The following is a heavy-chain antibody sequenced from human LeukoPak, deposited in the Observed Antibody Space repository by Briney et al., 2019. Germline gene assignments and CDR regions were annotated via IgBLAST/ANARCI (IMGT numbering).Heavy chain of an antibody. CDR1: GGTFSNLA. D-gene: IGHD5-24*01. Sequence: ASVKVSCKASGGTFSNLAISWVRQAPGKGLEWMGRIIPTTGLANYAQNFQGRVTITADKSTSTAYMELSSLRSEDTAVYYCARAPPRLDGYILYYWGLGTVVTVSS. CDR3: ARAPPRLDGYILYY. CDR2: IIPTTGLA. V-gene: IGHV1-69*04. J-gene: IGHJ4*02.